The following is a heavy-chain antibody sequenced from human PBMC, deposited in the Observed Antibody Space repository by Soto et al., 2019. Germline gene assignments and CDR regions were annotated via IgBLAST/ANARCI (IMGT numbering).Heavy chain of an antibody. V-gene: IGHV1-69*12. CDR3: ARGHEFGVNSDAFDA. D-gene: IGHD2-8*01. J-gene: IGHJ3*01. CDR1: GGSFTREA. Sequence: QVQLVQSGAEVKKPGSSVKVSCKASGGSFTREAINWVRQAPGHGPEWMGGILPFFGTADYAQKFQGRVTITADVSTTTAYMELSTLTFEDTAVYYCARGHEFGVNSDAFDAWGQGTMVTVPS. CDR2: ILPFFGTA.